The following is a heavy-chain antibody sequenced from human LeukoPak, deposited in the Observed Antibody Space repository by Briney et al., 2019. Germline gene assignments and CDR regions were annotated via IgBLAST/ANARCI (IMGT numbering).Heavy chain of an antibody. V-gene: IGHV3-48*01. CDR2: ISSSSSTI. CDR1: GFTFSSYS. Sequence: GGSLRLSCAASGFTFSSYSMNWVRQAPGKGLEWVSYISSSSSTIYYAESVKGRFTLSRDNAKNSLYLQMNSLRAEDTAVYYCAKGWGSSSPGYYYYMDVWGKGTTVTVSS. CDR3: AKGWGSSSPGYYYYMDV. J-gene: IGHJ6*03. D-gene: IGHD6-6*01.